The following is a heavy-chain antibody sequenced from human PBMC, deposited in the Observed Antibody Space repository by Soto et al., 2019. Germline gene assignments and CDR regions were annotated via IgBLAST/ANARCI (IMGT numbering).Heavy chain of an antibody. CDR3: ARHDRPIDY. CDR2: IYYSGST. J-gene: IGHJ4*02. Sequence: SDTLSLTCTVSGGSISSFYWSWIRQPPGKGLEWIGYIYYSGSTNYNPSLKSRVTISVDTSKNQFSLKLSSVTAADTAVYYCARHDRPIDYWGQGTLVTVSS. CDR1: GGSISSFY. V-gene: IGHV4-59*08.